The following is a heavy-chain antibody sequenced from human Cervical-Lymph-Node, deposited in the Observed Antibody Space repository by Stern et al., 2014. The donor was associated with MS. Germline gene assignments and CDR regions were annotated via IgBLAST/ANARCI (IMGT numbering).Heavy chain of an antibody. CDR2: LIPVFGTP. CDR3: APEGWFDP. Sequence: VQLVQSGAEVKKPGSSVKVSCKASGTTFSTYGINWVRHAPGQGLEWMGGLIPVFGTPNNAQKFKGRVTITADEATSTAYMELSSLKSDDTAMYYCAPEGWFDPWGQGTLVTVSS. J-gene: IGHJ5*02. CDR1: GTTFSTYG. V-gene: IGHV1-69*01.